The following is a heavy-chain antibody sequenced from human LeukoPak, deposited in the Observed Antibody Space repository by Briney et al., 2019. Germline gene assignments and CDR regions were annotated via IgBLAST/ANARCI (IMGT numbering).Heavy chain of an antibody. J-gene: IGHJ4*02. V-gene: IGHV1-18*01. CDR1: GYTFSSFG. Sequence: ASVKVSCKTSGYTFSSFGITWVRQAPGQGLEWMGRISVYTDNTMYAQKFQDRVTMTTDTSTTTGYMELRSLRYDDTAVYYCARGIYDILTGYPSPVDYWGQGTLVTVSS. CDR3: ARGIYDILTGYPSPVDY. CDR2: ISVYTDNT. D-gene: IGHD3-9*01.